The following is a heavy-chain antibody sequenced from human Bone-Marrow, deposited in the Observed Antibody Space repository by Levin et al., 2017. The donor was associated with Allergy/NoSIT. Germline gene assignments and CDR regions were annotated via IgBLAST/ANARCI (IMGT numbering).Heavy chain of an antibody. CDR2: INPSGDST. J-gene: IGHJ4*02. CDR3: ARDREEYCGGDCGVDY. V-gene: IGHV1-46*01. Sequence: EASVKVSCKASGYTFTRYYMHWVRQAPGQGLEWMAVINPSGDSTSYAQKFQGRVTMTRDTSTSTVFMELRSLTSEDTAVYYCARDREEYCGGDCGVDYWGQGTLVTVSS. CDR1: GYTFTRYY. D-gene: IGHD2-21*02.